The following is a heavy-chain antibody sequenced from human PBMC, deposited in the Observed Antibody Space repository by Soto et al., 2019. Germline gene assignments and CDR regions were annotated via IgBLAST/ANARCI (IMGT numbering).Heavy chain of an antibody. CDR1: GGSFSGYY. V-gene: IGHV4-34*01. CDR3: ARGLAYGDYHS. CDR2: INHSGST. D-gene: IGHD4-17*01. J-gene: IGHJ4*02. Sequence: QVQLQQWGAGLLKPSESLSLTCGVYGGSFSGYYWSWIRQPPGKGLEWIGEINHSGSTNYNPSLKXRXTXSXXTPKNQFSLKLSSVTAADTAVYYCARGLAYGDYHSWGQGTLVTVSS.